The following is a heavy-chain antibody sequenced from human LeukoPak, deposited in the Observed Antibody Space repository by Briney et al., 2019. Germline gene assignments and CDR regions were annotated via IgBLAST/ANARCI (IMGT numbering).Heavy chain of an antibody. Sequence: GRSLRLSCAASGFTFSSYGMHWVRQAPGKGLEWVAVIWYDGSNKYYADSVKGRFTISRDNSKNTLYLQMNSLRAEGTAVYYCASGIYGGNGHYFDYWGQGTLVTVSS. CDR2: IWYDGSNK. CDR3: ASGIYGGNGHYFDY. V-gene: IGHV3-33*01. CDR1: GFTFSSYG. D-gene: IGHD4-23*01. J-gene: IGHJ4*02.